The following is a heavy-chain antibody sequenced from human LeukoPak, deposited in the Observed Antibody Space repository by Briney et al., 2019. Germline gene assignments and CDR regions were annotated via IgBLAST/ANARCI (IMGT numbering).Heavy chain of an antibody. Sequence: PSETLSLTCAVSGYSISSGYYWGWIRQPPGKGLEWIGSIYHSGSTYYNPSLKSRVTISVDTSKNQFSLKLSSVTAADTAVYYCAAGDYGDYLFDYWGQGTLVTVSS. J-gene: IGHJ4*02. CDR1: GYSISSGYY. CDR2: IYHSGST. D-gene: IGHD4-17*01. V-gene: IGHV4-38-2*01. CDR3: AAGDYGDYLFDY.